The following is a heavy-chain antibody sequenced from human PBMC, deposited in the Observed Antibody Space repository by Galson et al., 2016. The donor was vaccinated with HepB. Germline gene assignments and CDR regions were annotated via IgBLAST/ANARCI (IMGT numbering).Heavy chain of an antibody. J-gene: IGHJ4*02. Sequence: SLRLSCAASGFTFSTYAMSWVRQAPGKGLEWVSGISGSGDTKFAEPVKGRFTISRDNSKTTLYLQMNSLRVEDTAVYYCARISVQYSYHYWGFNYWGQGTLVTVSS. CDR3: ARISVQYSYHYWGFNY. V-gene: IGHV3-23*01. D-gene: IGHD5-18*01. CDR2: ISGSGDT. CDR1: GFTFSTYA.